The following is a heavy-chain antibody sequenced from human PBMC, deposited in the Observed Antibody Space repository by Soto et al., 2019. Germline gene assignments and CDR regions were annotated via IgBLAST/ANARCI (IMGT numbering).Heavy chain of an antibody. Sequence: EVQLLESGGGLVQPGGSLRLSCAASGFTFSSYDMHWGRQATGKGLEWASAIGDAGDTYYSGSVKGRFTISRENAKNTFYLQMNNLRAGDAAVYYCYRKHVPGGIASGGYIDVWGQGTLVTVSS. CDR3: YRKHVPGGIASGGYIDV. V-gene: IGHV3-13*01. J-gene: IGHJ4*02. CDR1: GFTFSSYD. D-gene: IGHD6-13*01. CDR2: IGDAGDT.